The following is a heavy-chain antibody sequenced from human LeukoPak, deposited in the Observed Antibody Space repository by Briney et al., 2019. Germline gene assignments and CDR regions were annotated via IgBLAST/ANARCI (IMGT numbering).Heavy chain of an antibody. J-gene: IGHJ4*02. V-gene: IGHV3-23*01. Sequence: GGSLRLSCGASGFTFSSHAMSWVRQAPGKGLEWVSAISDRGDNKQYTDSVKGRLTISRDNSKNTLYLQMNSLRADDTAVYYCAKSSRYGTGWYGRIDYWGQGTLVTVS. D-gene: IGHD6-19*01. CDR1: GFTFSSHA. CDR3: AKSSRYGTGWYGRIDY. CDR2: ISDRGDNK.